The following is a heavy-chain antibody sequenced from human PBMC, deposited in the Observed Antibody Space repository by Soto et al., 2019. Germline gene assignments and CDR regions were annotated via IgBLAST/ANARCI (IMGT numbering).Heavy chain of an antibody. J-gene: IGHJ3*02. D-gene: IGHD5-12*01. Sequence: GESLKISCQGSGYSFTSYWISWVRQMPGKGLEWMGRIDPSDSYTNYSPSFQGHVTISADKSISTAYLQWSSLKASDTAMYYCARRRHGYNSDAFDIWGQGTMVTVSS. CDR2: IDPSDSYT. V-gene: IGHV5-10-1*01. CDR3: ARRRHGYNSDAFDI. CDR1: GYSFTSYW.